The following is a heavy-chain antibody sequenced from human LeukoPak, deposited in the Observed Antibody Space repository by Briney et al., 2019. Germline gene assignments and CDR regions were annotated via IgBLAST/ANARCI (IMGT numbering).Heavy chain of an antibody. CDR3: ARGRGRWLQLCDFDY. V-gene: IGHV4-34*01. Sequence: PSETLSLTCAVYGGSFSGYYWSWIRQPPGKGLEWIGEINHSGSANYNPSLKSRVTISVDTSKNQFSLKLSSVTAADTAVYYCARGRGRWLQLCDFDYWGQGTLVTVSS. J-gene: IGHJ4*02. CDR1: GGSFSGYY. D-gene: IGHD5-24*01. CDR2: INHSGSA.